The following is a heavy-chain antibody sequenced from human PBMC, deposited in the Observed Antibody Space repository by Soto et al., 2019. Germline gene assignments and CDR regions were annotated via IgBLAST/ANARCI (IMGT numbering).Heavy chain of an antibody. CDR2: IIPIFGTA. CDR1: GGTFSSYA. CDR3: ASHYDFWSGSRPGYYYYGMDV. J-gene: IGHJ6*02. Sequence: SVKVSCKASGGTFSSYAISWVRQAPGQGLEWMGGIIPIFGTANYAQKFQGRVTITADESTSTAYMELSSLRSEGTAVYYCASHYDFWSGSRPGYYYYGMDVWGQGTTVTVSS. D-gene: IGHD3-3*01. V-gene: IGHV1-69*13.